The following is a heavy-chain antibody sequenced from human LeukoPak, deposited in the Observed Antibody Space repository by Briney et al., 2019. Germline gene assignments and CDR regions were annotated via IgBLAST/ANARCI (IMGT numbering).Heavy chain of an antibody. CDR2: ISSSGSTI. V-gene: IGHV3-48*03. Sequence: GGSLRLSCAASGFTFSSYEMNWVRQAPGKGLEWFSYISSSGSTIYYADSVKGRFTISRDNAKNSLYLQMNSLRAEDTAVYYCARGYSSGWYVDYWGQGTLVTVSS. CDR3: ARGYSSGWYVDY. CDR1: GFTFSSYE. J-gene: IGHJ4*02. D-gene: IGHD6-19*01.